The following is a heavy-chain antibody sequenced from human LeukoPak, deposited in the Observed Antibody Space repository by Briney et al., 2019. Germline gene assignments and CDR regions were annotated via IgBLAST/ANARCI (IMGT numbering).Heavy chain of an antibody. J-gene: IGHJ6*02. CDR3: ARDGGDIGYCSGGSCYRGSQFYYYGMDV. Sequence: GESLKISCKGSGYSFTSYWIGWVRQMPEKGLEWMGWINAGNGNTKYSQKFQGRVTITRDTSASTAYMELSSLRSEDTAVYYCARDGGDIGYCSGGSCYRGSQFYYYGMDVWGQGTTVTVSS. V-gene: IGHV1-3*01. D-gene: IGHD2-15*01. CDR1: GYSFTSYW. CDR2: INAGNGNT.